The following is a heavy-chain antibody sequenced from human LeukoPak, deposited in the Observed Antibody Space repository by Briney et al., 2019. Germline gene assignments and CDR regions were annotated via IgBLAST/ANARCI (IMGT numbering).Heavy chain of an antibody. D-gene: IGHD4-23*01. Sequence: PGGSLRLSCAASGFTSSTYAVNWLRQAPGKGLEWVSSISDSGGRTYYADSVKGRFTISRDNSKNTLYLQMNSLRAEDTAMYYCAKDPAGRNPPYYFDYWGQGTLVTVSS. CDR1: GFTSSTYA. CDR3: AKDPAGRNPPYYFDY. J-gene: IGHJ4*02. V-gene: IGHV3-23*01. CDR2: ISDSGGRT.